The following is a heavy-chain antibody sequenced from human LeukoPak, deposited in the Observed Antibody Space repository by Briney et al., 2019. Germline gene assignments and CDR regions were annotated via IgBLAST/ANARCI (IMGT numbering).Heavy chain of an antibody. CDR2: IYYSGST. D-gene: IGHD3-3*01. CDR3: ARPSTIFGVVTDY. V-gene: IGHV4-39*01. J-gene: IGHJ4*02. CDR1: FGSISSSSYY. Sequence: PSDTLSLTCTVSFGSISSSSYYWAWIRQPPGKGLGRFGSIYYSGSTYYNPSLKSRVTISVDTSKNQFSLKLSSVTAADTAVYYCARPSTIFGVVTDYWGQGTLVTVSS.